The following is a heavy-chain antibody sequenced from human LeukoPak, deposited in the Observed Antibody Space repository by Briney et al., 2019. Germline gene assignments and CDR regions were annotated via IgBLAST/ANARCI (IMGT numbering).Heavy chain of an antibody. CDR3: ARGLIVGATEGWFDP. D-gene: IGHD1-26*01. V-gene: IGHV1-69*05. Sequence: ASVKVSCKASGGTFSSYAISWVRQAPRQGLEWMGGIIPIFGTANYAQKFQGRVTITTDESTSTAYMELSSLRSEDTAVYYCARGLIVGATEGWFDPWGQGTLVTVSS. J-gene: IGHJ5*02. CDR1: GGTFSSYA. CDR2: IIPIFGTA.